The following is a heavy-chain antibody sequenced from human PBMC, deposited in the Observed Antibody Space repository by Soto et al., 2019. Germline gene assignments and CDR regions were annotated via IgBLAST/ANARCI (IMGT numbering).Heavy chain of an antibody. Sequence: SLTCTVSGGSISSSIYYWGWIRQPPGKGLEWIGNIYYSGSTYYNPSLKSRVTISVDTSKNQFSLKLSSVTAADTAVYYCARTRVVATIIDNYYYGMDVWGQGTTVTVSS. J-gene: IGHJ6*02. D-gene: IGHD5-12*01. CDR1: GGSISSSIYY. V-gene: IGHV4-39*01. CDR2: IYYSGST. CDR3: ARTRVVATIIDNYYYGMDV.